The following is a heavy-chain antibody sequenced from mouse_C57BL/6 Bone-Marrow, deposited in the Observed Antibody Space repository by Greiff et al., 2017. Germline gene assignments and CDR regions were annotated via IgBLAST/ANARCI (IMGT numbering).Heavy chain of an antibody. CDR1: GYTFTSYW. Sequence: VQLQQPGAELVMPGASVKLSCKASGYTFTSYWMHWVKQRPGQGLEWIGEIDPSDSYTNYNQKFKGKSTLTVDKSSSTAYMQLSSLTSEDSAVYYCAITTVVHYYARDYWGQGTSVTVSS. V-gene: IGHV1-69*01. CDR2: IDPSDSYT. CDR3: AITTVVHYYARDY. D-gene: IGHD1-1*01. J-gene: IGHJ4*01.